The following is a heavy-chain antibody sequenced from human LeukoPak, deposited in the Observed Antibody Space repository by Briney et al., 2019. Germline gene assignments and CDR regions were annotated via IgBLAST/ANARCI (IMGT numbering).Heavy chain of an antibody. Sequence: GESLKISCKGSGYSFTSHWIGWVRQMPGKGLEWMGIIYPGDSDTRYSPSFQGQVTISADKSISTAYLQWGSLKASDTAMYYCARQREGNQPPHYYYYYYMDVWGKGTTVTVSS. CDR3: ARQREGNQPPHYYYYYYMDV. CDR2: IYPGDSDT. D-gene: IGHD4-23*01. J-gene: IGHJ6*03. CDR1: GYSFTSHW. V-gene: IGHV5-51*01.